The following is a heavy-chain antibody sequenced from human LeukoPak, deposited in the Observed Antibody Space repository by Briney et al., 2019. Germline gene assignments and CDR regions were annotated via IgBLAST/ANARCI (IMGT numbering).Heavy chain of an antibody. CDR3: ARDYASNVPFDY. J-gene: IGHJ4*02. CDR2: INPSGGST. D-gene: IGHD3-16*01. CDR1: GYTFTSYY. V-gene: IGHV1-46*01. Sequence: APVKVSCKASGYTFTSYYMHWVRQAPGQGLEWMGIINPSGGSTSYAQKFQGRVTMTRDTSTSTVYMELSSLRSEDTAVYYCARDYASNVPFDYWGQGTLVTVSS.